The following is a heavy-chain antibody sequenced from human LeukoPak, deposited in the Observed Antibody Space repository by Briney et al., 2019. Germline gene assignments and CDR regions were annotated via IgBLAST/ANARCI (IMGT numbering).Heavy chain of an antibody. D-gene: IGHD4-11*01. Sequence: SVKVSCKASGASGDTFNSYDFSWLRQAPGQGLQWMGGIIPIYGTAKYTEKFQGRVTITADESTSTAYMELSSLRPEDTAVYYCARALYTENSYFDYWGQGTLVTVSS. CDR2: IIPIYGTA. CDR1: GDTFNSYD. J-gene: IGHJ4*02. V-gene: IGHV1-69*13. CDR3: ARALYTENSYFDY.